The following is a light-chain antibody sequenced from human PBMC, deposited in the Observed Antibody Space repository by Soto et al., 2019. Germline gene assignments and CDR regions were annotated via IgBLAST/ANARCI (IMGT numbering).Light chain of an antibody. CDR3: CSYEGTFTSFV. J-gene: IGLJ6*01. CDR2: DVT. V-gene: IGLV2-11*01. CDR1: SSDVGGYNY. Sequence: QSVLTQPRSVSGSPGQSVTISCTGSSSDVGGYNYVSWYQQQPGKAPKLLIYDVTIRTSGVSDRFSGSKSGNTASLTISGLQAEDDADYFCCSYEGTFTSFVFGTGPQLNVL.